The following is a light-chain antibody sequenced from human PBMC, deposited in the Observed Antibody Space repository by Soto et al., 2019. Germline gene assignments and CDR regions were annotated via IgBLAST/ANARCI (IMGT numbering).Light chain of an antibody. CDR3: QQYGSSPLT. V-gene: IGKV3-20*01. Sequence: EIVLTQSPGTLSLSPGERATLSCRASQSVSSSYLAWYQQEPGQAPRLLIYGASSRATGIPDRFSGSGSGTDFTLTISRLEPEDFAVYSCQQYGSSPLTFGGGTKVDIK. CDR1: QSVSSSY. CDR2: GAS. J-gene: IGKJ4*01.